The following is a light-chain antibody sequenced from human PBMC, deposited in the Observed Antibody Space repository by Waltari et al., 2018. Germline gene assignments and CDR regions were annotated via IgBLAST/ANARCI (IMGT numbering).Light chain of an antibody. CDR1: ETVFNY. CDR3: QQRLTWPLT. CDR2: DAS. V-gene: IGKV3-11*01. Sequence: EIVLTQSPATLSLSPGERATPSCRASETVFNYVAWYQQRPGQAPRLLIYDASNRATGIPARFSGSGSGTDFALIISSLEPEDSALYYCQQRLTWPLTFGGGTKVEIK. J-gene: IGKJ4*01.